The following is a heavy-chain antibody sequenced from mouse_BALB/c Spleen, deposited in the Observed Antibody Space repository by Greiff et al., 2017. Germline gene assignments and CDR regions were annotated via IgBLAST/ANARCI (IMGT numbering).Heavy chain of an antibody. D-gene: IGHD2-1*01. Sequence: EVMLVESGGGLVQPKGSLKLSCAASGFTFNTYAMHWVCQAPGKGLEWVARIRSKSNNYATYYADSVKDRFTISRDDSQSMLYLQMNNLKTEDTAMYYCVREGYYATGGFAYWGQGTLVTVSA. J-gene: IGHJ3*01. CDR3: VREGYYATGGFAY. CDR1: GFTFNTYA. CDR2: IRSKSNNYAT. V-gene: IGHV10-3*03.